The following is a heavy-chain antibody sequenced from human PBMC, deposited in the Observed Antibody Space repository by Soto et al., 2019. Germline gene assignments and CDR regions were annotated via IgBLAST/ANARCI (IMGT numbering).Heavy chain of an antibody. V-gene: IGHV3-33*01. CDR1: GFTFSSYG. J-gene: IGHJ6*02. CDR2: IWYDGSNK. Sequence: PGGSLRLSCAASGFTFSSYGMHWVRQAPGKGLEWVAVIWYDGSNKYYADSVKGRFTISRDNSKNTLYLQMNSLRAEDTAVYYCAREGITMVRGVILPLPYGMDVWGQGTTVTVSS. CDR3: AREGITMVRGVILPLPYGMDV. D-gene: IGHD3-10*01.